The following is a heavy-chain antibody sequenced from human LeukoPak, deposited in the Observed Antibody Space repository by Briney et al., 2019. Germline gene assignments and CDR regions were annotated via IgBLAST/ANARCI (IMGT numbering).Heavy chain of an antibody. Sequence: ASETLSLTCAVSGGSISGSNWWSWVRQPPGKGLEWIGEIYHSGSTNYNPSLKSRVTISVDKSKNQFSLKLSSVTAADTAVYYCASSSGYDYYGSENWFDPWGQGTLVTVSS. D-gene: IGHD5-12*01. CDR3: ASSSGYDYYGSENWFDP. CDR2: IYHSGST. J-gene: IGHJ5*02. V-gene: IGHV4-4*02. CDR1: GGSISGSNW.